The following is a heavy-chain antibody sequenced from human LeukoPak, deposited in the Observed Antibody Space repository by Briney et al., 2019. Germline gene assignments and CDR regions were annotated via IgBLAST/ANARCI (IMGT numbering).Heavy chain of an antibody. CDR1: GGTFSSYA. V-gene: IGHV1-69*04. D-gene: IGHD3-22*01. Sequence: SVKVSCKASGGTFSSYAISWVRQAPGQGLEWMGRIIPILGIANYARKFQGRVTITADKSTSTAYMELSSLRSEDTAVYYCARADNYYDSSGYWIDYWGQGTLVTVSS. J-gene: IGHJ4*02. CDR3: ARADNYYDSSGYWIDY. CDR2: IIPILGIA.